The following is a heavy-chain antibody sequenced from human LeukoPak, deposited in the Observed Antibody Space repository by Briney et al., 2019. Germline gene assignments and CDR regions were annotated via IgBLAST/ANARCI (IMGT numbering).Heavy chain of an antibody. V-gene: IGHV3-43*01. D-gene: IGHD6-13*01. CDR2: ISRDGGKT. Sequence: GGSLRLSCAASGFTFEDYAMHWVRQVPGKGLEWISLISRDGGKTYYADSVKGRFTISRDNSKNSLYLQMKSLRTEDTALYYCAKDIKMTAAGLIDYWGRGTLVTVSS. J-gene: IGHJ4*02. CDR3: AKDIKMTAAGLIDY. CDR1: GFTFEDYA.